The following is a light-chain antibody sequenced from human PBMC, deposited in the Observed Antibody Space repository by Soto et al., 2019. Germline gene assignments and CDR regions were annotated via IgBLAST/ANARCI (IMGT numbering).Light chain of an antibody. V-gene: IGKV1-17*01. CDR2: VAS. J-gene: IGKJ3*01. CDR3: LQHNSYPLT. Sequence: DTQMTQSPSSLSASVGDRVTITCRASQGIRTDLAWYQQKPGKAPKRLIYVASSLQSGVPSRFSGSGSGTEFTLTIISLQPEDFATYYCLQHNSYPLTFGPGTKVDIK. CDR1: QGIRTD.